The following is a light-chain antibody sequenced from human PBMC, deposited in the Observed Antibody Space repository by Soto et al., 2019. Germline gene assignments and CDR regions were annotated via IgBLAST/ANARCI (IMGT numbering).Light chain of an antibody. CDR3: QQTNSFPIT. Sequence: DIPMTQSPSSMSASVGDRVTITCRASQGISSWLTWHQQKPGKAPKVLIYKASNLQSGVPSRFSGSGSGTEFTLTISSLQPEDFATYYCQQTNSFPITFAQGTRVEIK. V-gene: IGKV1-12*01. CDR1: QGISSW. CDR2: KAS. J-gene: IGKJ5*01.